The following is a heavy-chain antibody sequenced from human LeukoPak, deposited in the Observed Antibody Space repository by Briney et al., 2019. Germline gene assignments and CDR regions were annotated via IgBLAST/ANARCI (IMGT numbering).Heavy chain of an antibody. Sequence: SETLSLTCVVYGGSSSGYYWSWIRQPPGKGPEWIGEINHSGSTNYNPSLKSRVTISIDTSKNQFSLKLSSVTAADTAVYYCAREIISTLDYWGQGTLVTVSS. CDR2: INHSGST. CDR1: GGSSSGYY. V-gene: IGHV4-34*01. CDR3: AREIISTLDY. J-gene: IGHJ4*02. D-gene: IGHD5/OR15-5a*01.